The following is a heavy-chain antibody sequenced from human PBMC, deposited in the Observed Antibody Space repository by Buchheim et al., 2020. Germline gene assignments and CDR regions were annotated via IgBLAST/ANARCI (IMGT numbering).Heavy chain of an antibody. D-gene: IGHD5-18*01. CDR2: IDPSDSYT. J-gene: IGHJ4*02. CDR3: ARHVRGYSYSPNSDY. Sequence: EVQLVQSGAEVKKPGESLRISCKASGYSFINYWIIWVRQMPGKGLEWMGRIDPSDSYTSYSPSFQGHVTISTDKSISTAYPQWNSLKASDTAVHYCARHVRGYSYSPNSDYWGQGTL. CDR1: GYSFINYW. V-gene: IGHV5-10-1*01.